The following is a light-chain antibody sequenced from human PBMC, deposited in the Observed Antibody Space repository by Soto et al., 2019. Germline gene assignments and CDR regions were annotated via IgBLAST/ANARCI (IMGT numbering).Light chain of an antibody. CDR1: PRDIGTYDY. V-gene: IGLV2-14*01. CDR2: DVS. CDR3: TSYSSSDTSLL. Sequence: QSALTQPASVSGSLGQSITIACTGSPRDIGTYDYVSWYQQHPGKAPKLIIYDVSSRPSGIPNRFSGSKFGYTASLTISGLQAEDEADYHCTSYSSSDTSLLFGGGTKLTVL. J-gene: IGLJ2*01.